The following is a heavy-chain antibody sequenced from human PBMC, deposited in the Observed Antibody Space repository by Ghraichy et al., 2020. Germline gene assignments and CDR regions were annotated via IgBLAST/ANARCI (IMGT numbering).Heavy chain of an antibody. D-gene: IGHD2-8*02. V-gene: IGHV3-30*10. CDR3: ARSTWSLPDV. Sequence: GGSLRLSCAASGFTFTTYAFHWVRQAPGKGLEWVAVISNDGTKKYYTDSVRGRFTVSRYSSENTIYLQMNGVRAEDTALYYCARSTWSLPDVWGQGTTVTVSS. CDR1: GFTFTTYA. CDR2: ISNDGTKK. J-gene: IGHJ6*02.